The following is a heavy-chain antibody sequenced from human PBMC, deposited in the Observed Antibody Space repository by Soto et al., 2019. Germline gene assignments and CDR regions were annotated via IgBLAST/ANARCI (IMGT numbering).Heavy chain of an antibody. J-gene: IGHJ6*02. CDR1: GYTFTSYG. V-gene: IGHV1-18*01. CDR3: ARDGSSSSTYYYYYGMDV. Sequence: GASVKVSCKASGYTFTSYGISWVRQAPGQGLEWMGWISAYNGNTNYAQKLQGRVTMTTDTSTSTAYMELRSLISDDTAVYYYARDGSSSSTYYYYYGMDVWGQGTTVTVSS. CDR2: ISAYNGNT. D-gene: IGHD6-13*01.